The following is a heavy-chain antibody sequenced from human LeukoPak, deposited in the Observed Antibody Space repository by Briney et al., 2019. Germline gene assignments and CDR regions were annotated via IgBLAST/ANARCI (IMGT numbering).Heavy chain of an antibody. CDR1: GFTFSTYS. D-gene: IGHD1-26*01. Sequence: GGSLRLSCEASGFTFSTYSMNWVRQAPGKGLEWVSYISSSSSTIYYADSVKGRFTISRDNAKNSLYLQMNSLRAEDTAVYYCARDNVELQWELRFDYWGQGTLVTVSS. CDR3: ARDNVELQWELRFDY. V-gene: IGHV3-48*01. J-gene: IGHJ4*02. CDR2: ISSSSSTI.